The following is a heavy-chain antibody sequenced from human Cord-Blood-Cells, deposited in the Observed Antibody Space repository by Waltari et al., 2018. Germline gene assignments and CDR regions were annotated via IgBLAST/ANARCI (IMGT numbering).Heavy chain of an antibody. V-gene: IGHV4-38-2*01. CDR1: GYSISSCYY. Sequence: QVQLQESGPGLVKPSETLSLTCAVSGYSISSCYYWGWIRQPPGKGLEWIGSIYHSGSSYYNPSLKSRVTISVDTSKNQFSLKLSSVTAADTAVYYCARQQLVPGYYYGMDVWGQGTTVTVSS. J-gene: IGHJ6*02. CDR2: IYHSGSS. D-gene: IGHD6-13*01. CDR3: ARQQLVPGYYYGMDV.